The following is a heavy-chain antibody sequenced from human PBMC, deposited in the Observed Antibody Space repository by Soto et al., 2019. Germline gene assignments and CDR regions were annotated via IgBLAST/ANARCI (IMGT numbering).Heavy chain of an antibody. V-gene: IGHV1-18*01. CDR1: GYTFTSYG. CDR3: ARGRYGDY. J-gene: IGHJ4*02. D-gene: IGHD1-1*01. CDR2: ISAHNGNT. Sequence: QVHLVQSGAEVKKPGASVKVSCKASGYTFTSYGITWVRQAPGQGLEWMGWISAHNGNTDYAQKFQGRVIVTRDTSTSTAHMELRSLRSDDTAVYYSARGRYGDYWGQGALVTVSS.